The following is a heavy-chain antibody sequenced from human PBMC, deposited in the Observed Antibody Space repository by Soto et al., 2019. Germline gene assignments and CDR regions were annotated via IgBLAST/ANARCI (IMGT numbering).Heavy chain of an antibody. CDR1: GGSIGSGGYY. Sequence: QVQLQESGPGLVKPSQTLSLTCTVSGGSIGSGGYYWSWIRQHPGKGLEWIGYISYSGSTYYTPSLKSRTTISRDTSKNQFSLKLGSVTAADTAVYYCARAVESRYFDYWGQGTLVTVSS. V-gene: IGHV4-31*03. D-gene: IGHD2-15*01. CDR2: ISYSGST. CDR3: ARAVESRYFDY. J-gene: IGHJ4*02.